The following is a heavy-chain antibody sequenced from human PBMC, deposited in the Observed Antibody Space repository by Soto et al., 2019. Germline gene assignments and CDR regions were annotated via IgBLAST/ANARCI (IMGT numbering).Heavy chain of an antibody. CDR3: ARDVAAVDYYFALLYFDY. Sequence: EVQLVESGGGLVQPGGSLRLSCAASGFTFSSYWMSWVRQAPGKGLEWVANIKQDGSEKYYVDSVKGRFTISRDNAKNSLYLQMNSLRAEDTAVYYCARDVAAVDYYFALLYFDYWGQGTLVTVSS. D-gene: IGHD1-26*01. J-gene: IGHJ4*02. V-gene: IGHV3-7*05. CDR1: GFTFSSYW. CDR2: IKQDGSEK.